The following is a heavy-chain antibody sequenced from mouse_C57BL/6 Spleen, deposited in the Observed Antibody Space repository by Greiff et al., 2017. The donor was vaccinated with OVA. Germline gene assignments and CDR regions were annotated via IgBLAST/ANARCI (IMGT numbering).Heavy chain of an antibody. CDR3: TFEVTSPYAMDY. CDR1: GFTFSNYW. Sequence: EVQRVESGGGLVQPGGSMKLSCVASGFTFSNYWMNWVRQSPEKGLEWVAQIRLKSDNYATHYAESVKGRFTISRDDSKSSVYLQMNNLRAEDTGIYYCTFEVTSPYAMDYWGQGTSVTVSS. D-gene: IGHD2-1*01. J-gene: IGHJ4*01. CDR2: IRLKSDNYAT. V-gene: IGHV6-3*01.